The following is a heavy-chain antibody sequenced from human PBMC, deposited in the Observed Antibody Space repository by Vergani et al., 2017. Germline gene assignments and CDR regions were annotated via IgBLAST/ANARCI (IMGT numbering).Heavy chain of an antibody. Sequence: QVHLNEAGPGLVKSSQTLSLTCTVSGVSFRSADYYWSWIRQAPGKGLEWIGYIYHSGSTSYNPSLKSRVSMSVETSKNQFSLNLRSVTAADTAIYYCARIGPYFHDSRIDYWGQGRLVTVSS. J-gene: IGHJ4*02. CDR1: GVSFRSADYY. CDR3: ARIGPYFHDSRIDY. V-gene: IGHV4-30-4*08. CDR2: IYHSGST. D-gene: IGHD3-22*01.